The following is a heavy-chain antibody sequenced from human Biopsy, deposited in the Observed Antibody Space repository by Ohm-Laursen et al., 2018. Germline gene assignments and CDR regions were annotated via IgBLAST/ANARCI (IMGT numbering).Heavy chain of an antibody. CDR2: INQAGTT. J-gene: IGHJ4*02. Sequence: TLSLTCAVFGKMFSDYQLSWIRQPPGKGLEWIGQINQAGTTNYNPSLKSRVSISADASKYEFSLRLTSVTAADTAVYLCGNEVHGRDYWGLGAQVTVSS. CDR1: GKMFSDYQ. D-gene: IGHD2-15*01. CDR3: GNEVHGRDY. V-gene: IGHV4-34*08.